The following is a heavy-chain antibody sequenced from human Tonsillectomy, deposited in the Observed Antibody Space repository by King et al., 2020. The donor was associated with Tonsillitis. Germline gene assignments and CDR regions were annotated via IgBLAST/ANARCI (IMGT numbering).Heavy chain of an antibody. D-gene: IGHD3-10*01. V-gene: IGHV4-38-2*01. CDR1: GYSISSGYY. CDR2: IYHSGST. J-gene: IGHJ4*02. CDR3: ASLLMVRGVITKNFDY. Sequence: VQLQESGPGLVKPSETLSLTCAVSGYSISSGYYWGWIRPPPGKGLEWIGSIYHSGSTYYNPSLKSRVTISVDTSKNQFSLKLSSVTAADTAVYYCASLLMVRGVITKNFDYWGQGTLVTVSS.